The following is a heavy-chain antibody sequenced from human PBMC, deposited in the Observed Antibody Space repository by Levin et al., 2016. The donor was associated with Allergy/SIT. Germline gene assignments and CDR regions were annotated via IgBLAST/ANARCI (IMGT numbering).Heavy chain of an antibody. CDR3: ASFYGYCTNGVCAMRAFDI. J-gene: IGHJ3*02. CDR2: IIPIFGTA. D-gene: IGHD2-8*01. Sequence: WVRQAPGQGLEWMGGIIPIFGTANYAQKFQGRVTITADESTSTAYMELSSLRSEDTAVYYCASFYGYCTNGVCAMRAFDIWGQGTMVTVSS. V-gene: IGHV1-69*01.